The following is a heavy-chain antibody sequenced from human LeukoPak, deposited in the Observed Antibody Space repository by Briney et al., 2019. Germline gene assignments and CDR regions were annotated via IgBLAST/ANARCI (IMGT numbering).Heavy chain of an antibody. CDR3: ARAILTSGWFGGYFQH. J-gene: IGHJ1*01. D-gene: IGHD3-10*01. CDR1: SGSISSGSYY. CDR2: IYYSGST. V-gene: IGHV4-39*07. Sequence: SETLSLTCAVSSGSISSGSYYWGWIRQPPGKGLEWIATIYYSGSTYYDPSLKSRVTISVDTSKNQFSLKLSSVTAADTAVYYCARAILTSGWFGGYFQHWGQGTLVTVSS.